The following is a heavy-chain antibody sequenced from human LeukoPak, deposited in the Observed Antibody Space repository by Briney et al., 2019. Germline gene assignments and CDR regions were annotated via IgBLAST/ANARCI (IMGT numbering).Heavy chain of an antibody. J-gene: IGHJ5*02. CDR1: GITVNSNY. CDR2: IHTSGDT. CDR3: AGLWSYRWFDP. V-gene: IGHV3-66*01. D-gene: IGHD3-16*02. Sequence: PGGSLRLSCAVSGITVNSNYMNWVRQAPGKGLEWVSVIHTSGDTFYADSVRGRFTVSRDNAKNTVYLQMNSLRVEDTAVYYCAGLWSYRWFDPWGQGTVVTVSS.